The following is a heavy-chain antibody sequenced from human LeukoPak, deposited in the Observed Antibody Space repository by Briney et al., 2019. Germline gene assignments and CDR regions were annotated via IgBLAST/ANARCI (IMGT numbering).Heavy chain of an antibody. CDR3: ARLVSWEGPYFDY. Sequence: SETLSLTCTVSGGSISSNYWSWIRQPPGKGLEWIGYIYYSGSTNYNPSPKSRVTISVDTSKNQFSLKLSSVTAADTAVYYCARLVSWEGPYFDYWGQGTLATVSS. D-gene: IGHD1-26*01. J-gene: IGHJ4*02. CDR1: GGSISSNY. V-gene: IGHV4-59*08. CDR2: IYYSGST.